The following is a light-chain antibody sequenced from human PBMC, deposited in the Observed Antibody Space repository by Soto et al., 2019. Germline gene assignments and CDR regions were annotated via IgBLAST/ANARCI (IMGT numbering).Light chain of an antibody. CDR1: QRVSSN. CDR3: QQYNNSPPWT. J-gene: IGKJ1*01. CDR2: GAS. V-gene: IGKV3-15*01. Sequence: EIVMTQSPATLSVSPGERATLSCRASQRVSSNLAWYQQKPGQAPRLLIYGASTRATGIPARFNGSGSGTEFTLIIISLQSEDFAVYYCQQYNNSPPWTFGQGTKVELK.